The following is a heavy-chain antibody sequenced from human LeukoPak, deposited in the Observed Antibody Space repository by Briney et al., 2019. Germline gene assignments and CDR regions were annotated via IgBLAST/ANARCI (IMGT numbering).Heavy chain of an antibody. Sequence: GASVKVSCTASGYTFTGYYMHWVRQAPGQGLEWMGRINPNSGGTNYAQKFQGRVTMTRDTSISTAYMELSRLRSDDTAVYYCARGVVPAARVRDYWGQGTLVTVSS. CDR1: GYTFTGYY. D-gene: IGHD2-2*01. CDR3: ARGVVPAARVRDY. CDR2: INPNSGGT. J-gene: IGHJ4*02. V-gene: IGHV1-2*06.